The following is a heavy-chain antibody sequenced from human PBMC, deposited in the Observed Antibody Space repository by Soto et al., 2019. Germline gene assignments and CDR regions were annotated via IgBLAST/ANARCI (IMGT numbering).Heavy chain of an antibody. CDR1: GFTFSSYA. D-gene: IGHD6-13*01. CDR2: ISTSGSSI. J-gene: IGHJ3*02. CDR3: AKRRAGSHNDAFDI. Sequence: GGSLRLSCAASGFTFSSYAMSWVRQTPGKGLEWVSGISTSGSSIYYADSVKGRFTISRDNSKSRLHMQMNSLRVEDTAVYYCAKRRAGSHNDAFDIWGQGTMVTVSS. V-gene: IGHV3-23*01.